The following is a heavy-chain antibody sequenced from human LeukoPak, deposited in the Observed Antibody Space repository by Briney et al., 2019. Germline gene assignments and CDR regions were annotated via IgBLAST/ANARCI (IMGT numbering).Heavy chain of an antibody. CDR1: GFTFSSYE. D-gene: IGHD2-15*01. CDR2: ISSSGSTI. CDR3: ARRGYCSGGSCYGGLSYYYGMDV. J-gene: IGHJ6*02. Sequence: GGSLRLSCAASGFTFSSYEMNWVRQAPGKGLEWVSYISSSGSTIYYADSVKGRFTISRDNAKNSLYLQTNSLRAEDTAVYYCARRGYCSGGSCYGGLSYYYGMDVWGQGTTVTVSS. V-gene: IGHV3-48*03.